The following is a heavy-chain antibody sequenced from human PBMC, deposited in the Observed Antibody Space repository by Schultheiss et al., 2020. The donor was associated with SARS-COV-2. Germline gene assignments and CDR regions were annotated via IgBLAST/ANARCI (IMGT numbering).Heavy chain of an antibody. CDR3: AALGGGWYTIGY. V-gene: IGHV1-69*13. D-gene: IGHD6-19*01. J-gene: IGHJ4*02. CDR2: IIPIFGTA. CDR1: GGTFSSYA. Sequence: SVKVSCKASGGTFSSYAISWVRQAPGQGLEWMGGIIPIFGTANYAQKFQGRVTITADESTSTAYMELRSLRSDDTAVYYCAALGGGWYTIGYWGQGTLVTVSS.